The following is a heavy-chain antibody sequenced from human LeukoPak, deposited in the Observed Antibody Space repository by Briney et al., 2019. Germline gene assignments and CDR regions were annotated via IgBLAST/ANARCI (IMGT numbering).Heavy chain of an antibody. J-gene: IGHJ4*02. CDR3: ATQYTIFGVVTPNPLDY. V-gene: IGHV1-24*01. D-gene: IGHD3-3*01. CDR1: GYTLTELS. CDR2: FDPEDGET. Sequence: ASVKVSCKVSGYTLTELSMHWVRQAPGKGLEWMGGFDPEDGETIYAQKFQGRVTMTEDTSTDTAYMELSSLRSEDTAVYYCATQYTIFGVVTPNPLDYWGQGTLVTVSS.